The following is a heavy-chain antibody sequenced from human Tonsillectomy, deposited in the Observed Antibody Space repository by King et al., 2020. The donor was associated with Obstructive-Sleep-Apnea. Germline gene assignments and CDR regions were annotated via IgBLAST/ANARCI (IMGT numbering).Heavy chain of an antibody. Sequence: VQLVESGGGLVQPGGSLRLSCAASGFTFRSYAMNWVRQAPGKGLEWVSAISASGLSTYYADSVKGRFTISRDSSKNMVYLQMNSLRAEDTAVYYCAKEIMMVRPPEDYGMDVWGQGTTVTVSS. V-gene: IGHV3-23*04. J-gene: IGHJ6*02. D-gene: IGHD3-10*01. CDR3: AKEIMMVRPPEDYGMDV. CDR2: ISASGLST. CDR1: GFTFRSYA.